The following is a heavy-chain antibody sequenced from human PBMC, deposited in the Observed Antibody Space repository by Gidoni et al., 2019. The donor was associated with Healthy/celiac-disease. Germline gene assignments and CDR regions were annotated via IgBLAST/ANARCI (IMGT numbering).Heavy chain of an antibody. CDR2: IYYSGST. D-gene: IGHD2-15*01. CDR3: ARDGEYCSGGSCYNAFDI. Sequence: QVQLQESGPGLVKPSQTLSLTCTVSGGSISRGGYYWSWIRQHPGKSLEWIGYIYYSGSTYYNPSLKSRVTISVDTSKNQFSLKLSSVTAADTAVYYCARDGEYCSGGSCYNAFDIWGQGTMVTVSS. CDR1: GGSISRGGYY. J-gene: IGHJ3*02. V-gene: IGHV4-31*03.